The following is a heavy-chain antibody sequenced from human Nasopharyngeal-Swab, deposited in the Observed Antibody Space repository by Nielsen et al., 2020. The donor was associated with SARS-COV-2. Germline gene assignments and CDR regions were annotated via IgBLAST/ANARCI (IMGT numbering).Heavy chain of an antibody. V-gene: IGHV3-7*01. CDR3: ARDSSSPSPYFDY. D-gene: IGHD6-13*01. J-gene: IGHJ4*02. Sequence: GGSLRLSCAASGFTFSSYWMSWVRQAPGKGLEWVANIKQDGSEKYYVDSVKGRFTISRDNAKNSLYLQMNSLRAEDTAVYYCARDSSSPSPYFDYWGQGTLVTVSS. CDR2: IKQDGSEK. CDR1: GFTFSSYW.